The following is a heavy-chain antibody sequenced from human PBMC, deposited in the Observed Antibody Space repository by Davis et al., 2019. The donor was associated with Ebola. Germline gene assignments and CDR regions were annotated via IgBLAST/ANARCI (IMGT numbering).Heavy chain of an antibody. Sequence: PGGSLRLSCAASGFTFSSFAMNWVRQAPGKGLEWVSVISGSGGSTYYADSVKGRFTISRDNSKNTLYLQMNSLRAEDTAVYYCAKGRAPHYYGMDVWGQGTTVTVSS. CDR3: AKGRAPHYYGMDV. J-gene: IGHJ6*02. CDR1: GFTFSSFA. V-gene: IGHV3-23*01. CDR2: ISGSGGST.